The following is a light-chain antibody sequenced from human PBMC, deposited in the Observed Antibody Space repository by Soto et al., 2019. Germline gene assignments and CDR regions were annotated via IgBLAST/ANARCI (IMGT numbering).Light chain of an antibody. V-gene: IGKV1-39*01. CDR1: QNIIFY. CDR3: HQIYSAPRT. CDR2: AAS. Sequence: DIQMTQSPSSLSASVGDRVTITCRASQNIIFYLNWYQQKPGKAPKLLIYAASNLQSGVPSRFSGSGSRAGSTLTISSLQPQDFATYYCHQIYSAPRTFGQGTKVDIK. J-gene: IGKJ2*01.